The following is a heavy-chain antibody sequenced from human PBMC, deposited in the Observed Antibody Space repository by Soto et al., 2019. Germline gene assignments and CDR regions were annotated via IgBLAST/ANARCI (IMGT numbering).Heavy chain of an antibody. J-gene: IGHJ6*02. D-gene: IGHD3-16*01. CDR1: GFSVGDNY. CDR2: SSSSGGYT. CDR3: ERSSGRRHVFTFDYGLDV. V-gene: IGHV3-11*05. Sequence: QVQLVESGGGLVEPGGSLRLSCAASGFSVGDNYMTWILQAPGKGLECLAYSSSSGGYTNYADSVKCRFTLSTDNAKNSLYLQMDSLRAQDTAVYFCERSSGRRHVFTFDYGLDVWGQGTTVTVSS.